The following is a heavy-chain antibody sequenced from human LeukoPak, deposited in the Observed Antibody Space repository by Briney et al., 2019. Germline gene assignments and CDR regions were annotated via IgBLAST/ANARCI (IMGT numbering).Heavy chain of an antibody. CDR3: ARGSSYGDYKTFDY. J-gene: IGHJ4*02. CDR1: GYTFISYG. V-gene: IGHV1-18*01. CDR2: ISTYNGNT. D-gene: IGHD4-17*01. Sequence: ASVKVSCKASGYTFISYGIRWVRQAPGQGLEWMGWISTYNGNTNYEQKLQGRVTMTTDTSTSTAYMELRSLRFDDTAVYFCARGSSYGDYKTFDYWGQGTLVTVSS.